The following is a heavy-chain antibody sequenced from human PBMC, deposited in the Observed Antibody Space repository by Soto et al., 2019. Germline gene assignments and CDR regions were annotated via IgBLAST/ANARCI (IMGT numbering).Heavy chain of an antibody. D-gene: IGHD3-22*01. V-gene: IGHV1-69*13. J-gene: IGHJ6*03. CDR2: IIPIFGTA. CDR1: GGTFSSYA. CDR3: ARSSDYYDSSGYYYYYMDV. Sequence: APVKVSCKASGGTFSSYAISWARQAPGQGLEWMGGIIPIFGTANYAQKFQGRVTITADESTSTAYMELSSLRSEDAAVYYCARSSDYYDSSGYYYYYMDVWGKGTAVTVSS.